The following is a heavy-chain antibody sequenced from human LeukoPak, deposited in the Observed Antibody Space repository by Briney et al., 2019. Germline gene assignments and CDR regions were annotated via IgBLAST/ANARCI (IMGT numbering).Heavy chain of an antibody. J-gene: IGHJ4*02. CDR3: ARARTSGDEALAGNY. Sequence: GGSLRLSCAASGFTFSNYWMIWVRQALGQGLEWVANIKQDGSEKSYVDSVKGRFTISRDNAKNSLYLQMNSLRAEDTAVYYCARARTSGDEALAGNYWGQGTLVTVSS. V-gene: IGHV3-7*01. CDR2: IKQDGSEK. CDR1: GFTFSNYW. D-gene: IGHD6-19*01.